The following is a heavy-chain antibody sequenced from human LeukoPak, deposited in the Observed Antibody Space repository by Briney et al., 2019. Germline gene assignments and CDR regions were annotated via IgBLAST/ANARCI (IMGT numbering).Heavy chain of an antibody. CDR2: INPNSGGT. D-gene: IGHD4-17*01. V-gene: IGHV1-2*06. CDR3: ARELGDYGDYSVDY. J-gene: IGHJ4*02. Sequence: ASVKVSCKASGYTFTGYYMHWVRQAPGQGLEWMGRINPNSGGTNYAQKFQGRVTMARDTSISTAYMELSRLRSDDTAVYYCARELGDYGDYSVDYWGQGTLVTVSS. CDR1: GYTFTGYY.